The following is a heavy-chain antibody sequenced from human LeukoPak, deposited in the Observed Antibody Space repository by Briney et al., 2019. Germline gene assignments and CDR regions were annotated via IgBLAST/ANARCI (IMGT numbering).Heavy chain of an antibody. J-gene: IGHJ4*02. D-gene: IGHD2-2*01. CDR2: IWYDGSNK. CDR1: GFTFSSYG. Sequence: GGSLRLSCAASGFTFSSYGMHWVRQAPGKGLEWVAVIWYDGSNKYYADSVKGRFTISRDNSKNTLYLQMNSLRAEDTAVYYCARDQGCSSTNCYSLFFHYWGQGTLVTVSS. CDR3: ARDQGCSSTNCYSLFFHY. V-gene: IGHV3-33*08.